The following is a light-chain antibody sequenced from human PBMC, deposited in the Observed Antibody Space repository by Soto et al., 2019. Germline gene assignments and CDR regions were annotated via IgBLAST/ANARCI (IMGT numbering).Light chain of an antibody. J-gene: IGKJ1*01. CDR2: SAS. Sequence: IEMTQSPSSLSASVGDRITITCRASQSMSLFLNWYQQKPGKAPKLLIYSASTLQSGVPSRFSGSGSGPDFTLTIASLQPEDSATYYGQQSYNLPWTFGPGTKVEIK. CDR3: QQSYNLPWT. V-gene: IGKV1-39*01. CDR1: QSMSLF.